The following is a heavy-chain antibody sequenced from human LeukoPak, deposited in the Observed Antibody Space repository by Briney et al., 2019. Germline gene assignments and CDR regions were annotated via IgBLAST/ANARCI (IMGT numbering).Heavy chain of an antibody. CDR3: ARIASGSYYNPYYYYYYYMDV. J-gene: IGHJ6*03. D-gene: IGHD3-10*01. Sequence: GGSLRLSCAATGFTFSSYWMSWVRQAPGKGLEWVANIKQDGSEKYYVDSVKGRFTISRDNAKNSLYLQMNSLRAEDTAVYYCARIASGSYYNPYYYYYYYMDVWGKGTTVTVSS. CDR1: GFTFSSYW. CDR2: IKQDGSEK. V-gene: IGHV3-7*01.